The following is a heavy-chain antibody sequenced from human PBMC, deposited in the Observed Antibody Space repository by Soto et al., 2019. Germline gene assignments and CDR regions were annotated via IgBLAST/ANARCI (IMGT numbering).Heavy chain of an antibody. J-gene: IGHJ6*02. CDR3: ARGGLWYYYGMDV. CDR1: GGSFSGYY. V-gene: IGHV4-34*01. Sequence: QVQLQQWGAGLLKPSETLSLTCAVYGGSFSGYYWSWIRQPPGKGLEWIGEINHSGSTNYNPSLKSRVTISVDTSKNQFSLKLSSVTAADTAVYYCARGGLWYYYGMDVWGQGTTVTVSS. D-gene: IGHD3-16*01. CDR2: INHSGST.